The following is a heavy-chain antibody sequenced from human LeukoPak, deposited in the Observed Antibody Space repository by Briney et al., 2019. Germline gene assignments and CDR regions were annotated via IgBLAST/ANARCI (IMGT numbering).Heavy chain of an antibody. J-gene: IGHJ4*02. V-gene: IGHV3-30*04. D-gene: IGHD2-2*01. Sequence: GGSLRPSCAASGFTSSSYAMHWVRQAPGKGLEWVAVISYDGSKYYADSVKGRFTISRDNSMNTLYLQMNSLRAEDTAVYYCARDARLRYCSSTSCYAYYFDYWGQGTLVTVSS. CDR1: GFTSSSYA. CDR2: ISYDGSK. CDR3: ARDARLRYCSSTSCYAYYFDY.